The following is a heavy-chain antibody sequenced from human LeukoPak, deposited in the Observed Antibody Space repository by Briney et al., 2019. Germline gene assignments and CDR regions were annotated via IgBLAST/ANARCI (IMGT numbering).Heavy chain of an antibody. J-gene: IGHJ3*02. V-gene: IGHV1-69*02. CDR2: IIPILGIA. CDR1: GGTFSSYT. Sequence: SVKVSCKASGGTFSSYTISWVRQAPGQGLEWMGRIIPILGIANYARKFQGRVTITADKSTSTAYMELSSLRSEDTAVYYCARLVVAAAGNDAFDIWGQGTMVTVSS. D-gene: IGHD6-13*01. CDR3: ARLVVAAAGNDAFDI.